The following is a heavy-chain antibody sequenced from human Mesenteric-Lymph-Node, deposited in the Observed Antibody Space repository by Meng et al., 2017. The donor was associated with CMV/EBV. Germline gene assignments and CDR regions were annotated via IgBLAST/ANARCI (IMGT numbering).Heavy chain of an antibody. D-gene: IGHD2-21*01. CDR2: IREDGNEK. CDR1: GFIFSNYW. Sequence: GESLKISCAASGFIFSNYWMSWVRQAPGKGLEWVANIREDGNEKYYVDSVKGRFTVSRDNAKTSLYLQMNSLRAEDTAVYYCARDLGVAWGSDYWGQGTLVTVSS. V-gene: IGHV3-7*01. J-gene: IGHJ4*02. CDR3: ARDLGVAWGSDY.